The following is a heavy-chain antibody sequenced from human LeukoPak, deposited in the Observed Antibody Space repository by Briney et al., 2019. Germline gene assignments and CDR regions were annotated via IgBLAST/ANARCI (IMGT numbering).Heavy chain of an antibody. CDR3: AGGPYDILTGSHPYNWFDP. CDR1: GYTFTSYD. Sequence: ASVKVSCKASGYTFTSYDINWVRQATGQGLEWMGWMNPNSGNTGYAQKFQGRVTMTRNTSISTAYMELSSLRSEDTAVYYCAGGPYDILTGSHPYNWFDPWGQGTLVTVSS. CDR2: MNPNSGNT. V-gene: IGHV1-8*01. D-gene: IGHD3-9*01. J-gene: IGHJ5*02.